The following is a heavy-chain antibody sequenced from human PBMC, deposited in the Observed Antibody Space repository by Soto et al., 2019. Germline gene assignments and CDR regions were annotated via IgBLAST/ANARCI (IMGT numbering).Heavy chain of an antibody. CDR2: MNPNSGNT. D-gene: IGHD1-26*01. J-gene: IGHJ5*02. V-gene: IGHV1-8*01. CDR3: ARGPVGSGSYYWFDP. CDR1: GYTLTSYD. Sequence: ASVKVSCKASGYTLTSYDINWVRQATGQGLGWMGWMNPNSGNTGYAQKFQGRVTMTRKTSISTAYMELSSLRSEDTAVYYCARGPVGSGSYYWFDPWGQGTLVTVSS.